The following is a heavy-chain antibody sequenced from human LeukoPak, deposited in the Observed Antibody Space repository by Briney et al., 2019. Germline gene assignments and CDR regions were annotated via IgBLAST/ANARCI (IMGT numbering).Heavy chain of an antibody. CDR3: ARSECSCASPYFQR. D-gene: IGHD2-15*01. CDR1: GFTFSDYY. CDR2: ISGIGSII. V-gene: IGHV3-11*01. Sequence: GGSLRLSCAASGFTFSDYYMSWMRQAPGKGLEWVSYISGIGSIIYYADSVKGRFIISRDNAKNSLYLQMNSLRAEDTAVYYCARSECSCASPYFQRWGQSTLVTVSP. J-gene: IGHJ1*01.